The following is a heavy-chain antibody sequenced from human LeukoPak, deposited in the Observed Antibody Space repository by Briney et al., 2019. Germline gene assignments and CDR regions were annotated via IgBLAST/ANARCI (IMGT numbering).Heavy chain of an antibody. D-gene: IGHD6-13*01. J-gene: IGHJ4*02. CDR3: ARALGIAAAGAFDY. V-gene: IGHV1-2*02. CDR1: GYTFTGYY. CDR2: INHNSGGT. Sequence: GASVNVSCKASGYTFTGYYMHWVRQAPGQGLEWMGWINHNSGGTNYVQKFQGRVTMTRGTSISTAYMELSRLRSDDTAVYYCARALGIAAAGAFDYWGQGTLVTVSS.